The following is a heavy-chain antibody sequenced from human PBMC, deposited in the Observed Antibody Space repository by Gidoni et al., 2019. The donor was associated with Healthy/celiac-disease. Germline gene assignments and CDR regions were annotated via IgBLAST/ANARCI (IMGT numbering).Heavy chain of an antibody. D-gene: IGHD6-13*01. J-gene: IGHJ3*02. V-gene: IGHV3-30*18. CDR3: AKEKQQQLAAFDI. CDR1: GFTFSSYG. CDR2: ISYDGSNK. Sequence: QVQLVESGGGVVQPGRSLRLSCAASGFTFSSYGMHWVRQAPGKGLEWVAVISYDGSNKYYADSVKGRFTISRDNSKNTLYLQMNSLRAEDTAVYYCAKEKQQQLAAFDIWGQGTMVTVSS.